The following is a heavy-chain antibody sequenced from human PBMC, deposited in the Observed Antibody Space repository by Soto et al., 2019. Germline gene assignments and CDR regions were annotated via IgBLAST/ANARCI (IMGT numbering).Heavy chain of an antibody. D-gene: IGHD6-13*01. Sequence: GGSLRLSCAASGFTFSSYDMHWVRQATGKGLEWVSAIGTAGDTYYPGSVKGRFTISRENAKNSLYLQMNSLRAEDTAVYYCARDRITRAAAAGYQGIYYGMDVWGQGTTVTVSS. CDR3: ARDRITRAAAAGYQGIYYGMDV. CDR2: IGTAGDT. CDR1: GFTFSSYD. V-gene: IGHV3-13*01. J-gene: IGHJ6*02.